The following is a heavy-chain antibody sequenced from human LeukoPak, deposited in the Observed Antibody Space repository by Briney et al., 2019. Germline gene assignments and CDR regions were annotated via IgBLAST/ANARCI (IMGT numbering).Heavy chain of an antibody. J-gene: IGHJ4*02. Sequence: GGSLRLSCVGSGFTFRSHAMSWVRQAPEKGLESVSGIYEDGGTTYYADSVKGRFSISRDNSKNTLYLQMDSLRGEDTAVYYCAKDFRIGYSAHFDYWGQGALVTVSS. CDR3: AKDFRIGYSAHFDY. D-gene: IGHD2-21*01. CDR2: IYEDGGTT. CDR1: GFTFRSHA. V-gene: IGHV3-23*01.